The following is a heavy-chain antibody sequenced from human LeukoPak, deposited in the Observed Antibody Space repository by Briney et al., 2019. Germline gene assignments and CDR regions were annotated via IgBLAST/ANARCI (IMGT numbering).Heavy chain of an antibody. J-gene: IGHJ5*02. Sequence: GRSLRLSCAASGFTFSSYGMHWVRQAPGKGLEWVAVIWYDGSNKYYADSVKGRFTISRDNSKNTLYLQTNSLRAEDTAVYYCARGRSSGWYSRWFDPWGQGTLVTVSS. CDR3: ARGRSSGWYSRWFDP. CDR2: IWYDGSNK. CDR1: GFTFSSYG. V-gene: IGHV3-33*01. D-gene: IGHD6-19*01.